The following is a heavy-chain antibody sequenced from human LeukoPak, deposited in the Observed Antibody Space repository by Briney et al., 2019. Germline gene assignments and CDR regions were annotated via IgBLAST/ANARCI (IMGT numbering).Heavy chain of an antibody. CDR2: INHSGST. V-gene: IGHV4-34*01. D-gene: IGHD4-23*01. J-gene: IGHJ5*02. CDR3: ARLRWLPNWFDP. CDR1: GGSFSGYY. Sequence: SETLCLTCAVSGGSFSGYYWSWIRQPPGKGLEWIGEINHSGSTNYNPSLKSRVTISVDTSKNQFSLKLSSVTAADTAVYYCARLRWLPNWFDPWGQGTLVTVSS.